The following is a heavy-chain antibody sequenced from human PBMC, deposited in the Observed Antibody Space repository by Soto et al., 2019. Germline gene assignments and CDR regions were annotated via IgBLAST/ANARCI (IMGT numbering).Heavy chain of an antibody. D-gene: IGHD3-16*02. V-gene: IGHV3-23*01. CDR2: MSDGGRST. CDR3: AGTLDFWDRYSHFDH. J-gene: IGHJ4*02. Sequence: GGSLRLSCAGSGFRFSDYSIGWVRQAPGKGLEWVSFMSDGGRSTYYTDSVKGRFTISRDNSKNTVYLQLQGLRAEDTAIYFCAGTLDFWDRYSHFDHWGQGTLVTVSS. CDR1: GFRFSDYS.